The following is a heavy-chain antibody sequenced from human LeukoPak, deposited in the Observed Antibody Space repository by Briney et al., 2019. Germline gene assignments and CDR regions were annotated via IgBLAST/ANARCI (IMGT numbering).Heavy chain of an antibody. CDR1: GFTFSSYA. Sequence: QAGGSLRLSCAASGFTFSSYAMSWVRQAPGKGLEWVSVISGSGGNTYYADCVKGRFTISRDNSKNTLYLQMSSLRAEDTALYYGAKDGLSFRVGHLWAPLGYWGQGTLVTVAS. J-gene: IGHJ4*02. V-gene: IGHV3-23*01. D-gene: IGHD3-16*01. CDR3: AKDGLSFRVGHLWAPLGY. CDR2: ISGSGGNT.